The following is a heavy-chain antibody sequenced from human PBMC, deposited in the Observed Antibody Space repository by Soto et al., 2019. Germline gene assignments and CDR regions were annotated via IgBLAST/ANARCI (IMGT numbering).Heavy chain of an antibody. CDR3: AKIYSTSSDAAKAGNDY. V-gene: IGHV3-23*01. J-gene: IGHJ4*02. Sequence: GRALRVSCAASAFTFRRYAMIGVRQAREKRLEWVSAISGSGGSTYYADSVQGRFNISRDNSKNTRYLQMTSLRAEDTAVYYCAKIYSTSSDAAKAGNDYWAQGALVTVSS. CDR1: AFTFRRYA. D-gene: IGHD6-13*01. CDR2: ISGSGGST.